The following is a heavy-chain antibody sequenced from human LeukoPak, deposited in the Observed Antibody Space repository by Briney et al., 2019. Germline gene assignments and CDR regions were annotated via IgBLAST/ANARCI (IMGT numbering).Heavy chain of an antibody. V-gene: IGHV4-39*01. J-gene: IGHJ3*02. CDR2: IYFSET. D-gene: IGHD3-22*01. Sequence: SETLSLTCTVSGGSSSDTTYCWAWIRQPPGKGLEWIGSIYFSETKYNPSLKSRITISADTSKKQFSLKLTSVTAADTAVYYCASPSKLVISRGGFDMWGQGTMVTVSA. CDR1: GGSSSDTTYC. CDR3: ASPSKLVISRGGFDM.